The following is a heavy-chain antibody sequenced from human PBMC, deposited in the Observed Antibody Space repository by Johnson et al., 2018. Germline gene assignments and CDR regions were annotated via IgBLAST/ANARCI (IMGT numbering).Heavy chain of an antibody. J-gene: IGHJ5*02. CDR2: IKSKTDDGTT. CDR1: GLTFNNAW. V-gene: IGHV3-15*02. CDR3: TTDRLRIYVWGSDIGVT. D-gene: IGHD3-16*01. Sequence: EVQLVESGGALVKPGGSLRLSCAASGLTFNNAWMSWVRQAPGKGLEWVGRIKSKTDDGTTDYAAPVKGRFTISRDDSKKTLYLQMNSLKTEDTAVSYCTTDRLRIYVWGSDIGVTWGQGTLVTVSS.